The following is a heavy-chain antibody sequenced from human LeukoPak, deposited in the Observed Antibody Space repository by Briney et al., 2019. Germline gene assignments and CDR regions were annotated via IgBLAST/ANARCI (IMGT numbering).Heavy chain of an antibody. D-gene: IGHD1-26*01. V-gene: IGHV3-13*01. Sequence: WVSAIAVAANTFYSGSVKGRFTISRENAKNSLFLLMTSLRADDTAVYYCARQNTPHGNFDYWGQGILVTVSS. CDR3: ARQNTPHGNFDY. CDR2: IAVAANT. J-gene: IGHJ4*02.